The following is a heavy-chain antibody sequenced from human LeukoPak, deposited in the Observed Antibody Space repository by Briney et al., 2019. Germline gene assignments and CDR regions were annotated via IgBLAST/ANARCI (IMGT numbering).Heavy chain of an antibody. CDR2: IRGDGTIT. CDR3: ARDRDGYCPGGDAFDI. Sequence: PGGSLRLSCAASGFTFSSYWMHWVRQAPGKGLVWVSRIRGDGTITSYADYVKGRFTVSRDNAKTTLFLQMDSLRAEDTAVYYCARDRDGYCPGGDAFDIWGQGTKVTVSS. CDR1: GFTFSSYW. D-gene: IGHD2-21*02. J-gene: IGHJ3*02. V-gene: IGHV3-74*01.